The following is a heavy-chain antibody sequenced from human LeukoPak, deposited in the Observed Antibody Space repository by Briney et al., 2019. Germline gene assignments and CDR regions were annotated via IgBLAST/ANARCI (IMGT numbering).Heavy chain of an antibody. CDR3: ARQAKGPLYGSGSYFHYYYYMDV. D-gene: IGHD3-10*01. J-gene: IGHJ6*03. CDR2: IIPIFGTA. V-gene: IGHV1-69*13. CDR1: GGTFSSYA. Sequence: ASVKVPCKASGGTFSSYAISWVRQAPGQGLEWMGGIIPIFGTANYAQKFQGRVTITADESTSTAYMELSSLRSEDTAVYYCARQAKGPLYGSGSYFHYYYYMDVWGKGTTVTVSS.